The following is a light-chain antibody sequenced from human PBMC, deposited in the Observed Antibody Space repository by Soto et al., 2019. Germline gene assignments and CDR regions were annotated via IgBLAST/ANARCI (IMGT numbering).Light chain of an antibody. Sequence: EIVMTQSPATLSVSPGERATLSCRASQSVRSNLAWYQQKPGQAPRLLIYGASTRATGIPARFSGSGSGTEFTLTISSLQSEDFAGDYCQQYNHCWTFGQGTKVEIK. V-gene: IGKV3-15*01. CDR1: QSVRSN. CDR3: QQYNHCWT. CDR2: GAS. J-gene: IGKJ1*01.